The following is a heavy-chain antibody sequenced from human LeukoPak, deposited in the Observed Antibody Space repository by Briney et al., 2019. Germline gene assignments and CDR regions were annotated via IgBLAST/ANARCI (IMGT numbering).Heavy chain of an antibody. CDR2: ISPNNGNT. J-gene: IGHJ4*02. Sequence: ASVKVSCRTSGYTFTRYGITWVRQAPGQGLEWVGWISPNNGNTKYADKFHGRLALTADASTNTALMELRTLTSDDTAVYYCARDYFGSGPTYFFDFWGQGTLVTVSS. CDR3: ARDYFGSGPTYFFDF. D-gene: IGHD3-10*01. CDR1: GYTFTRYG. V-gene: IGHV1-18*01.